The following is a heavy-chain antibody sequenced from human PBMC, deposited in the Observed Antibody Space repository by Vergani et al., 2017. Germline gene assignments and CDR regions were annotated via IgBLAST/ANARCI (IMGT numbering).Heavy chain of an antibody. D-gene: IGHD5-12*01. CDR3: ARAVVAKYYYYGMDV. Sequence: QLQLQESGPGLVKPSETLSLTCAVYGGSFSGYYWSWIRQPPGKGLEWIGYIYYSGSTNYNPSLKSRVTISVDTSKNQFSLMLSSVTAADTAVYYCARAVVAKYYYYGMDVWGQGTTVTVSS. CDR2: IYYSGST. CDR1: GGSFSGYY. V-gene: IGHV4-59*01. J-gene: IGHJ6*02.